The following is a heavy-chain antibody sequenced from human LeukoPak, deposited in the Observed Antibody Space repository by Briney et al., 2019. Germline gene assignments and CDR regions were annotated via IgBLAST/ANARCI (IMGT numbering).Heavy chain of an antibody. V-gene: IGHV4-31*03. CDR3: ARDTQARWFDP. CDR2: IYYSGST. D-gene: IGHD6-6*01. CDR1: GGPISSGGYY. Sequence: TLSLTCTVSGGPISSGGYYWSWIRQHPGKGLEWIGYIYYSGSTYYNPSLKSRVTISVDTSKNQFSLKLSSVTAADTAVYYCARDTQARWFDPWGQGTLVTVSS. J-gene: IGHJ5*02.